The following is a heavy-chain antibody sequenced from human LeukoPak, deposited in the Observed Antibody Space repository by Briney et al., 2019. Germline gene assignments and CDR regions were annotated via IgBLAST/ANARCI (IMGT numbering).Heavy chain of an antibody. Sequence: SETLSLTCTVSGGSISSYYWSWIRQTPGKGLEWIGYIYYSGSTNYNPSLKSRVTISVDTSKNQFSLKLSSVTAADTAVYYCASADWAQQPFDYWGQGTLVTVSS. CDR3: ASADWAQQPFDY. D-gene: IGHD6-13*01. J-gene: IGHJ4*02. V-gene: IGHV4-59*01. CDR1: GGSISSYY. CDR2: IYYSGST.